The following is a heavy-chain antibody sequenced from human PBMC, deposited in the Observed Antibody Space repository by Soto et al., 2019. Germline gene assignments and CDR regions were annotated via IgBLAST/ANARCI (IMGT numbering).Heavy chain of an antibody. J-gene: IGHJ4*02. D-gene: IGHD5-18*01. CDR3: ATQIDTVMVFRD. CDR1: DKTFLSYG. CDR2: ISPYNGNT. Sequence: QVQLVQSGAEVKKPGASVKVSCKASDKTFLSYGISWVRQGPGQGLEWMGWISPYNGNTNYAQKLQGRGTMTTDTSTSTAYMELRSLRSDDTAVYYCATQIDTVMVFRDWGQGTLGTVSS. V-gene: IGHV1-18*01.